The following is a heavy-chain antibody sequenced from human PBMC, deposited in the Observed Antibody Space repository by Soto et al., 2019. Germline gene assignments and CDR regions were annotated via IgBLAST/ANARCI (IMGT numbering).Heavy chain of an antibody. J-gene: IGHJ3*01. CDR2: IAYDGSNK. Sequence: QVQLVESGGGVVQPGRSLRLSCAASGFTFSTYGMHWVRQAPGKGLEWVALIAYDGSNKYYADSVKGRFIISRDNSKNTLYLQMNSLRAEDTAVYYCAKGAYDYGTSSLAFDFWGQGTMVTVSS. CDR1: GFTFSTYG. V-gene: IGHV3-30*18. D-gene: IGHD6-6*01. CDR3: AKGAYDYGTSSLAFDF.